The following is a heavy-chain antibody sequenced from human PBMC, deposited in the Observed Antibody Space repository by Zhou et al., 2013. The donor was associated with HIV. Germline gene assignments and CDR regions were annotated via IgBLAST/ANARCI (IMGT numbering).Heavy chain of an antibody. D-gene: IGHD3-16*01. V-gene: IGHV1-46*02. J-gene: IGHJ4*02. CDR2: INPSGGST. CDR1: GVTFKSFG. CDR3: ASATHDLRDLYYLLDN. Sequence: QVQLVQSGAEVKKPGSSVKVSCKASGVTFKSFGITWVRQAPGQGLEWMGIINPSGGSTSYAQKFQGRVTMTRDTSTSTVYMELSSLRSEDTAVYYCASATHDLRDLYYLLDNWGQGSLVTVSS.